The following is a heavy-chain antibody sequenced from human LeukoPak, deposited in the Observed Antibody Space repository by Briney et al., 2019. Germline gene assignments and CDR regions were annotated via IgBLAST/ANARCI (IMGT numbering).Heavy chain of an antibody. CDR1: GFTFSSYW. D-gene: IGHD3-22*01. Sequence: PGGSLRLSCEASGFTFSSYWMHWVRQAPGKGLVWVSRINSDGSFTNYADSVKGRFTISRDNAENTLYLQMNSLRVEDTAVYYCVRSAFHAGSGNYYDYWGQGTLVTVSS. V-gene: IGHV3-74*01. CDR3: VRSAFHAGSGNYYDY. J-gene: IGHJ4*02. CDR2: INSDGSFT.